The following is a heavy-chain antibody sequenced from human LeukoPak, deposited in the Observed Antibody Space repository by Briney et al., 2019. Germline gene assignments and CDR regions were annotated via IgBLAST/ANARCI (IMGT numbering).Heavy chain of an antibody. J-gene: IGHJ3*01. CDR1: GYSFSNYW. D-gene: IGHD3-16*01. V-gene: IGHV5-51*01. CDR2: IFPGDSDT. CDR3: ATPINWGRAFDF. Sequence: GESLRISCKGSGYSFSNYWMGWVRQMPGKGLEWMGIIFPGDSDTTYSPSFQGQVTISADKSISTAYLQWSNLRATDTAMYYCATPINWGRAFDFWRQGTMVTVSS.